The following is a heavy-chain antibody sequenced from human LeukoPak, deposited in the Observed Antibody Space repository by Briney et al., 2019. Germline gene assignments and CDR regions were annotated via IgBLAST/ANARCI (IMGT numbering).Heavy chain of an antibody. CDR1: GFTFSSYS. Sequence: GGSLRLSCAASGFTFSSYSMNWVRQAPGKGLEWVSDISSSSSTIYYADSVKGRFTISRDNAKNSLYLQMNSLRAEDTAVYYCARTLNYYDSSAFGFWGQGTLVPVSS. CDR3: ARTLNYYDSSAFGF. J-gene: IGHJ4*02. D-gene: IGHD3-22*01. CDR2: ISSSSSTI. V-gene: IGHV3-48*04.